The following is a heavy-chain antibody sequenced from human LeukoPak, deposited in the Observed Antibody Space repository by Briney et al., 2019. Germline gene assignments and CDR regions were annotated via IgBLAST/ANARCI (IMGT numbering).Heavy chain of an antibody. V-gene: IGHV3-30*02. Sequence: GGSLRLSCAASGFTFNNYGIHWVRQAPGKGLEWVAVIRYDGNNKYYADSVKGRFTISRDNSKNMLYLQMNSLGTEDTAVYYCAKDRWGAVASFDYWGQGTLVTVSS. J-gene: IGHJ4*02. CDR2: IRYDGNNK. CDR1: GFTFNNYG. CDR3: AKDRWGAVASFDY. D-gene: IGHD6-19*01.